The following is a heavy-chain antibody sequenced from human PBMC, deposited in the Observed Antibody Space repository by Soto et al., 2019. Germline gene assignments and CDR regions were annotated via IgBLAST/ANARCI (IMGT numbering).Heavy chain of an antibody. CDR2: ISYDGSNK. Sequence: QVQLVESGGGVVQPGRSLRLSCAASGFTFSSYGMHWVRQAPGKGLEWVAAISYDGSNKYYAVSVKGRFTISRDNSKNTLYLQMNSLRAEDTAVYYCATKGTAELADYWGQGTLVTVSS. J-gene: IGHJ4*02. D-gene: IGHD1-26*01. CDR3: ATKGTAELADY. V-gene: IGHV3-30*03. CDR1: GFTFSSYG.